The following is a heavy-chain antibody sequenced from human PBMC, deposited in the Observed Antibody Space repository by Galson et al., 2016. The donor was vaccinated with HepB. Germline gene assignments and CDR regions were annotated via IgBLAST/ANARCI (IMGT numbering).Heavy chain of an antibody. D-gene: IGHD3-9*01. Sequence: TLSLTCNVSGASISSANSYWGWIRQHPGKGLEWIGYIYYSGSTFYNPSLKSRLTISIDTSKNLFSLNLRSVTAADTAVYYCAKASFYDLLTGRGPNFDYWGQGTLVTVSS. V-gene: IGHV4-31*03. CDR1: GASISSANSY. CDR2: IYYSGST. CDR3: AKASFYDLLTGRGPNFDY. J-gene: IGHJ4*02.